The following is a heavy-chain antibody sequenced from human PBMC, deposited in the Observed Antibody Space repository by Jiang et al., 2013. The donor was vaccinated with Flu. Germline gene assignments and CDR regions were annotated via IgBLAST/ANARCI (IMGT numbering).Heavy chain of an antibody. J-gene: IGHJ4*02. CDR2: LYSGGGT. CDR3: ARARPSGSPYFDY. V-gene: IGHV3-66*01. Sequence: LEWVSLLYSGGGTYYADSVKGRFTISRDNSKNTLYLQMNSLRAEDTAVYYCARARPSGSPYFDYWGQGTLVTVSS. D-gene: IGHD1-26*01.